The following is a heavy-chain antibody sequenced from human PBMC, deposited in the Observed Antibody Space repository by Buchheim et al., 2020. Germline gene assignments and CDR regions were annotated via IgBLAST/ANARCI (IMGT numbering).Heavy chain of an antibody. CDR3: ARDTGYCSSTSCYTEWGLDY. J-gene: IGHJ4*02. D-gene: IGHD2-2*02. Sequence: QVQLVESGGGVVQPGRSLRLSCAASGFTFSSYAMHWVRQAPGKGLEWVAVISYDGSNKYYADSVKGRFTISRDNSKNTLYLQMNSLGAEDTAVYYCARDTGYCSSTSCYTEWGLDYWGQGTL. CDR2: ISYDGSNK. CDR1: GFTFSSYA. V-gene: IGHV3-30*04.